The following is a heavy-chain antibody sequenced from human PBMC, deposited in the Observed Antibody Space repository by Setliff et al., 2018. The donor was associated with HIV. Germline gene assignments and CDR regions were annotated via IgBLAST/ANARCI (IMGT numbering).Heavy chain of an antibody. CDR1: GYTFTSYG. D-gene: IGHD3-22*01. CDR3: ARNTYYYDSSGSGGYYFDY. J-gene: IGHJ4*02. Sequence: ASVKVSCKASGYTFTSYGISWVRQAPGQGLEWMGWISAYNGNTNYAQKLQGRVTMTTDTSTSTAYMEMRSLRSDDTAVYYCARNTYYYDSSGSGGYYFDYWGQGTLVTVSS. CDR2: ISAYNGNT. V-gene: IGHV1-18*01.